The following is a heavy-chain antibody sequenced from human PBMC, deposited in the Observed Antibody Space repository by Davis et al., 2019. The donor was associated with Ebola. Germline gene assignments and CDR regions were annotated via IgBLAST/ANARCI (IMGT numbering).Heavy chain of an antibody. CDR2: ISYDGSNK. D-gene: IGHD2-2*01. J-gene: IGHJ5*02. CDR1: GFTFSSYA. V-gene: IGHV3-30-3*01. Sequence: PGGSLRLSCAASGFTFSSYAMHWVRQAPGKGLEWVAVISYDGSNKYYADSVKGRFTISRDNSKNTLYLQMNSLRAEDTAVYYCARDALDIVVVPSYNWFDPWGQGTLVTVSS. CDR3: ARDALDIVVVPSYNWFDP.